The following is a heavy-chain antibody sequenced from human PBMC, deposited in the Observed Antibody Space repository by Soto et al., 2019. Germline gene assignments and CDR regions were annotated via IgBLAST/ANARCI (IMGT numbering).Heavy chain of an antibody. CDR1: GFTFSSYG. J-gene: IGHJ6*02. CDR2: IWYDGSNK. D-gene: IGHD3-10*01. V-gene: IGHV3-33*01. CDR3: ARGKQNYYGSGSYYPCGMAV. Sequence: QVQLVESGGGVVQPGRSLRLSCAASGFTFSSYGMHWVRQAPGKGLEWVAVIWYDGSNKYYADSVKGRFTISRDNSKNTLYLQMNSLRAEDTAVYYCARGKQNYYGSGSYYPCGMAVWGQGTTVTVS.